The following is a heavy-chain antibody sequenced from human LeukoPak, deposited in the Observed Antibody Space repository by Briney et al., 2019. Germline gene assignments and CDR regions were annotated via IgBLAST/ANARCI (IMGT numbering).Heavy chain of an antibody. D-gene: IGHD3-10*01. CDR1: GFTFSSSA. J-gene: IGHJ4*02. CDR3: ARETTYYTSGSYYSHFDY. V-gene: IGHV3-30-3*01. CDR2: ISYDGSNK. Sequence: GGSLRLSCAASGFTFSSSAMHWVRQAPGKGLEWVAVISYDGSNKYYADSVKGRFTISRDNSKNTLYLQMNSLRAEDTAVYYCARETTYYTSGSYYSHFDYWGQGTLVTVSS.